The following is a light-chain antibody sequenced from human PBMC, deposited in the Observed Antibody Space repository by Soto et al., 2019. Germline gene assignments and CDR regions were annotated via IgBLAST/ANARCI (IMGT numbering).Light chain of an antibody. Sequence: TPSTTALSSSGGDSVTLTCRTSQSISSWLAWYQQKPGKAPKLLIYKASSLESGVPSRFSGSGSGTEFALTLSSLQPDDFAPYYCQQLNSYPSSTFGGGTKVDIK. J-gene: IGKJ4*01. CDR3: QQLNSYPSST. CDR1: QSISSW. CDR2: KAS. V-gene: IGKV1-5*03.